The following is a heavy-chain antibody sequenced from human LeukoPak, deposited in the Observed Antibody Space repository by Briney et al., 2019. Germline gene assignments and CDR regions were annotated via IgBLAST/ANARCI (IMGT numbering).Heavy chain of an antibody. CDR2: MNPKSGNT. V-gene: IGHV1-8*01. J-gene: IGHJ5*02. D-gene: IGHD3-10*01. CDR3: ARAYGSGSYTWFDP. CDR1: GYTFTSYD. Sequence: ASVKVSCKASGYTFTSYDINWVRQATGQGLEWMGWMNPKSGNTGYAQKFQGRVTMTRSTFITTAYMELGSLRTDDTAVYYCARAYGSGSYTWFDPWGQGTLVTVSS.